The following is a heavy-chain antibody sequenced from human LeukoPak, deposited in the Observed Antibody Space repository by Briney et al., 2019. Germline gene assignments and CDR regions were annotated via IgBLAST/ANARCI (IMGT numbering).Heavy chain of an antibody. CDR2: VYSGGST. CDR1: GFTVSSNY. D-gene: IGHD5-24*01. CDR3: ARMSGDGHNFMSY. V-gene: IGHV3-53*01. J-gene: IGHJ4*02. Sequence: GGSLRLSCAASGFTVSSNYMSWVRQAPGKGLEWVSVVYSGGSTYYADSVMGRFTISRDISKNMLYLQINSLRAEDTAVYYCARMSGDGHNFMSYWGQGTLVTVSS.